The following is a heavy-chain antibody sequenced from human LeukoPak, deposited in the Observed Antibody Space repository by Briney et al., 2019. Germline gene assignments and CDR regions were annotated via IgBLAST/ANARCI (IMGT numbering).Heavy chain of an antibody. Sequence: PSQTLSLTCTVSGGSISSGSYYWSWIRQPAGKGLEWIGRIYTSGSTNYNPSLKSRVTISVDTSKNQFSLKLSSVIAADTAVYYCARDGLGGWFDPWGQGTLVTVSS. J-gene: IGHJ5*02. D-gene: IGHD3/OR15-3a*01. CDR2: IYTSGST. CDR3: ARDGLGGWFDP. V-gene: IGHV4-61*02. CDR1: GGSISSGSYY.